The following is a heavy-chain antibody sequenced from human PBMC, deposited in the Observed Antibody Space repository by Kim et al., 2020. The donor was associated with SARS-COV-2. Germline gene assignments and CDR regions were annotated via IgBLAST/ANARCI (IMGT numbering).Heavy chain of an antibody. D-gene: IGHD3-10*01. CDR3: ARENSLWFGELFHFDY. V-gene: IGHV3-48*02. Sequence: GGSLRLSCAASGFTFSSYSMNWVRQAPGKGLEWVSYISSSSSTIYYADSVKGRFTISRDNAKNSLYLQMNSLRDEDTAVYYCARENSLWFGELFHFDYWGQGTLVTVSS. CDR1: GFTFSSYS. CDR2: ISSSSSTI. J-gene: IGHJ4*02.